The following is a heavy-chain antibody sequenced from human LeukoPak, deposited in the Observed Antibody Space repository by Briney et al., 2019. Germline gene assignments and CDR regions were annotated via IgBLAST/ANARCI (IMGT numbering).Heavy chain of an antibody. Sequence: GGSLRLSCAASGFTFSSYGMHWVRQAPGKGLEWVAFIRYDGSNKYYADSVKGRFTISRDNAKNSLYLQMNRLRAEDTAVYYCARPRGCGTSRCNNFDYWGQGTLVTVSS. V-gene: IGHV3-33*08. J-gene: IGHJ4*02. CDR2: IRYDGSNK. D-gene: IGHD2-21*01. CDR1: GFTFSSYG. CDR3: ARPRGCGTSRCNNFDY.